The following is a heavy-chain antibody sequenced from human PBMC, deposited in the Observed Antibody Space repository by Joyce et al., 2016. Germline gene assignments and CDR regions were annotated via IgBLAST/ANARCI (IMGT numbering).Heavy chain of an antibody. J-gene: IGHJ6*02. CDR2: IRSKVYEGTT. CDR3: SSVQLERGTYFHYRMDV. Sequence: EVQLVESGGGLVQPGRSLRVPCTASGFTFGDYAMSWFRRATGKGLEWVGFIRSKVYEGTTEYAASVKGRFTISRDDSKGIAYLQMNSLKTEDTAVYYCSSVQLERGTYFHYRMDVWGQGTAVTV. V-gene: IGHV3-49*03. D-gene: IGHD1-1*01. CDR1: GFTFGDYA.